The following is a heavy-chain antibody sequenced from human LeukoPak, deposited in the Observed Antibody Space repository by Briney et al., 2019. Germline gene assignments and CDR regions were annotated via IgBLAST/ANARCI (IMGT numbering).Heavy chain of an antibody. CDR3: AKASHCSSTSCYLDY. Sequence: GRSLRLSCAASGFTFDDYAMHWVRQAPGKGLEWVSGISWNSGSIGYADSAKGRFTISRDNAKNSLYLQMNSLRAEDTALYYCAKASHCSSTSCYLDYWGQGTLVTVSS. CDR2: ISWNSGSI. CDR1: GFTFDDYA. D-gene: IGHD2-2*01. V-gene: IGHV3-9*01. J-gene: IGHJ4*02.